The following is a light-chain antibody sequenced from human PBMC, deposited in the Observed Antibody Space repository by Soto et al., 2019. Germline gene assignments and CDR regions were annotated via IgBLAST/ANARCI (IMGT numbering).Light chain of an antibody. CDR2: DAS. Sequence: EIVLTQSPATLSLSPGERATLSCRASQSVSRYLAWYQQKPGQAPRLLIYDASNRATGIPARFSGSGSGTDFTLTISSLEPADFAVYYCQQRSNWLTFGGGTKVEIK. CDR1: QSVSRY. CDR3: QQRSNWLT. V-gene: IGKV3-11*01. J-gene: IGKJ4*01.